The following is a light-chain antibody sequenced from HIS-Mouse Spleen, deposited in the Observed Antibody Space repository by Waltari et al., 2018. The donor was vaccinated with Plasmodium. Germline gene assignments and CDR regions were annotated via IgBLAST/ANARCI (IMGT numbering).Light chain of an antibody. J-gene: IGLJ2*01. CDR3: SSYAGSNNLV. V-gene: IGLV2-8*01. Sequence: QSALTQPPSASGSPGQSVHLSCTGPSSDVGGYNYVSWYHQPPGKAPKLMIYEVSKRPAGVPDRYSGSKSGNTASLTVSGLQAEDEADYYCSSYAGSNNLVFGGGTKLTVL. CDR1: SSDVGGYNY. CDR2: EVS.